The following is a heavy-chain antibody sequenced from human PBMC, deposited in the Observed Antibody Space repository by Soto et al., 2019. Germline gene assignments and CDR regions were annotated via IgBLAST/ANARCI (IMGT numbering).Heavy chain of an antibody. CDR3: ARDQGIKIVVVPVAIFFGVYGMDV. Sequence: ASAKVSCKASGYTFTSYGIIWVRQAPGQGLEWMGWISAYNGNTNYAQKLQGRVTMTPDTSTSTAYMELRSLRSDDTAVYYCARDQGIKIVVVPVAIFFGVYGMDVWGQGTTVTVSS. CDR2: ISAYNGNT. J-gene: IGHJ6*02. V-gene: IGHV1-18*01. D-gene: IGHD2-2*02. CDR1: GYTFTSYG.